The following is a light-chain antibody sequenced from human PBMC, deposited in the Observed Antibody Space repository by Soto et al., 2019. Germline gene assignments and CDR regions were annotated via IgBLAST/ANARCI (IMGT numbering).Light chain of an antibody. V-gene: IGKV1-5*01. J-gene: IGKJ2*01. Sequence: DIQMTQSPSTLSASVGDRVTITCRASQSISSWLAWYQQKPGKAPKLLIYDASSLESGVPSRFSGSGSWTEFNLPISSLQPEYFGNYYCQQYYSYSKYTFGQGTKLEIK. CDR1: QSISSW. CDR2: DAS. CDR3: QQYYSYSKYT.